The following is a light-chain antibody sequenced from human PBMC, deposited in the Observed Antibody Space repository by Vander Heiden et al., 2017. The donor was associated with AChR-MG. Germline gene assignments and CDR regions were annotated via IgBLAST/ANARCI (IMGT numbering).Light chain of an antibody. J-gene: IGKJ1*01. CDR1: QSVLYSSNNKNY. CDR3: QQDDSTPRT. V-gene: IGKV4-1*01. CDR2: WAS. Sequence: DIVMTQSPDSLAVSLGERATINCKSSQSVLYSSNNKNYLAWYQQKPGQPTKLLIYWASTRESGVPDRFSGSGSGTDFTLTISSLQAEDVAVYYCQQDDSTPRTFGQGTKVEIK.